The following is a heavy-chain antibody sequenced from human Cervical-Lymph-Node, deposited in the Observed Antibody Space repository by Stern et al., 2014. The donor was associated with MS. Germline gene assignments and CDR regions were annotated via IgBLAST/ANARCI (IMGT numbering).Heavy chain of an antibody. CDR3: ANNSPGTLSWSFDL. CDR2: IYWNDVK. J-gene: IGHJ2*01. D-gene: IGHD1-14*01. Sequence: EESGPTLVKRTQTLTLTCTFSGFSLTTAGVGVGWIRQPPGKALEWLALIYWNDVKRYSPSLKSRLTITKDTSRNQVVLTMTNMDPVDTATYFCANNSPGTLSWSFDLGGRGTLGT. V-gene: IGHV2-5*01. CDR1: GFSLTTAGVG.